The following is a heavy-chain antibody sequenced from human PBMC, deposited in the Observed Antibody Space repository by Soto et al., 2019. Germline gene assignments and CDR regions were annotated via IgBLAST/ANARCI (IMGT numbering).Heavy chain of an antibody. Sequence: TSETLSLTCTVSGGSISGSAYYWGWFRQPPGKGLEWIGSIYYRGSTYYNPSLKSRVTMSVDTAKNEFSLMLSSVTAADTAVYYCARRWFGAAQGIGYFDNWGQGTLVTVSS. CDR2: IYYRGST. CDR3: ARRWFGAAQGIGYFDN. J-gene: IGHJ4*02. D-gene: IGHD3-10*01. V-gene: IGHV4-39*01. CDR1: GGSISGSAYY.